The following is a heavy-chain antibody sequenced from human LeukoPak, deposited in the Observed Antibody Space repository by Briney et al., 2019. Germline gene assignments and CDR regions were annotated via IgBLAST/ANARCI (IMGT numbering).Heavy chain of an antibody. Sequence: GGSLRLSCAASGFTFSSYAMSWVRQAPGKGLEWVSAISGSGGSTYYADSVKGRFTISRDNSKNTPYLQMNSLRAEDTAVYYCAKGFYGYSSGWYFDYWGQGTLATVSS. D-gene: IGHD6-19*01. CDR1: GFTFSSYA. J-gene: IGHJ4*02. V-gene: IGHV3-23*01. CDR2: ISGSGGST. CDR3: AKGFYGYSSGWYFDY.